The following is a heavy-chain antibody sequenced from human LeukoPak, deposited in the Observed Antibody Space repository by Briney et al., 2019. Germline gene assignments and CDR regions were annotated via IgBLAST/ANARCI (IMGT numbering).Heavy chain of an antibody. D-gene: IGHD2/OR15-2a*01. J-gene: IGHJ4*02. CDR3: VSFYETY. CDR2: ISGSSTSI. Sequence: GGSLRLSCATSGFTFSTYGMHWVRQAPGKGLEWVSYISGSSTSIYHADSVKGRFTISRDNAKNSLYLQMNSLRAEDTAVYYCVSFYETYWGRGTLVTVSS. CDR1: GFTFSTYG. V-gene: IGHV3-48*01.